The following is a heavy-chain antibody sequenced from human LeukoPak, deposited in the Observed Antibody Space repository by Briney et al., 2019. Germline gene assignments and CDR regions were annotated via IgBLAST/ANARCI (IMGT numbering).Heavy chain of an antibody. J-gene: IGHJ4*02. CDR1: GFTFSSYA. CDR3: HLEVFYIGGFDY. CDR2: ISGSGGST. V-gene: IGHV3-23*01. D-gene: IGHD2/OR15-2a*01. Sequence: GGSLRLSCAASGFTFSSYAMSWVRQAPGKGLEWVSAISGSGGSTYYADSVKGRFTISRDNSKNTLYLQMNSLRAEDTAVYYCHLEVFYIGGFDYWGQGTLVTVSS.